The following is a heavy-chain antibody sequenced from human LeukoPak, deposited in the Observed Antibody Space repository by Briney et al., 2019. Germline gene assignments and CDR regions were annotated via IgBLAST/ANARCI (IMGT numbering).Heavy chain of an antibody. Sequence: SETLSLTCTVSGGSISSYYWSWIRQPPGQGLKWIGYIYYSGSTNYNPSLKSRVTISVDTSKNQFSLKLSSVTAADTAVYYCARDQGGFDIWGQGTMVTVSS. CDR3: ARDQGGFDI. CDR1: GGSISSYY. J-gene: IGHJ3*02. V-gene: IGHV4-59*01. CDR2: IYYSGST.